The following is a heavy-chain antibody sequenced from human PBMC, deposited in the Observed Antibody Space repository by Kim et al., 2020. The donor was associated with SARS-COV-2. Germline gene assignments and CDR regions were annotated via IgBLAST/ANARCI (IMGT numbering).Heavy chain of an antibody. CDR2: INPNSGAT. Sequence: ASVKVSCKASGYTFTDNYINWVRQAPGQGLEWMGWINPNSGATNSAQKFQGRVTMTRDTSISTAYLELSGLTSDDTALYYCAKSPYCNGIGCNPVKWFDPWGQGTLVTVSS. V-gene: IGHV1-2*02. D-gene: IGHD2-15*01. CDR1: GYTFTDNY. CDR3: AKSPYCNGIGCNPVKWFDP. J-gene: IGHJ5*02.